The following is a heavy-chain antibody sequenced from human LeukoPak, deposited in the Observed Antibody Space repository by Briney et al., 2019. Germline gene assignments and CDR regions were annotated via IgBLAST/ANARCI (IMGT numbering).Heavy chain of an antibody. D-gene: IGHD2-2*01. Sequence: WIRQPPGKGLEWIGSIYYSGSTYYNPSLKSRVTISVDTSKNQFSLKLSSVTAADTAVYYCARRVGYYYGMDVWGQGTTVTVSS. CDR2: IYYSGST. CDR3: ARRVGYYYGMDV. J-gene: IGHJ6*02. V-gene: IGHV4-39*01.